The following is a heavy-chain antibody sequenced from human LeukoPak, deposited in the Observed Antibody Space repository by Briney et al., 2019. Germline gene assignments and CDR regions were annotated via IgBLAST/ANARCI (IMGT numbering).Heavy chain of an antibody. CDR3: ANLLSGSYYGD. D-gene: IGHD1-26*01. CDR2: ISSSSSYI. V-gene: IGHV3-21*01. J-gene: IGHJ4*02. Sequence: PGGSLRLSCAVSGCTFSSYGMHWVRQAPGKGLEWVSSISSSSSYIYYADSVKGRFTISRDNAKNSLYLQMNSLRAEDTAVYYCANLLSGSYYGDWGQGTLVTVSS. CDR1: GCTFSSYG.